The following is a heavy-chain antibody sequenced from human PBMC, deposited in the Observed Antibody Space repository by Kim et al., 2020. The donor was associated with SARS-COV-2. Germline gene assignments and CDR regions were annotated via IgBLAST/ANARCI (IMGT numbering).Heavy chain of an antibody. CDR3: ARVVYSGYDNHFDY. D-gene: IGHD5-12*01. CDR1: GFTFSSYW. Sequence: GGSLRLSCAASGFTFSSYWMSWVRQAPGKGLEWVANIKQDGSEKYYVDSVKGRFTISRDNAKNSLYLQMNSLRAEDTAVYYCARVVYSGYDNHFDYWGQGTLVTVSS. CDR2: IKQDGSEK. J-gene: IGHJ4*02. V-gene: IGHV3-7*01.